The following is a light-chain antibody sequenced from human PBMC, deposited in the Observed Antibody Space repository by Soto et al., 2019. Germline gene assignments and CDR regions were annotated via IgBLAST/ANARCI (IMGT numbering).Light chain of an antibody. CDR2: DTG. CDR1: TGDVTSCHY. J-gene: IGLJ2*01. CDR3: LLFYSGARV. Sequence: QAVVTQDPSLTVSPGGTVTLTCGSTTGDVTSCHYPYWFQQNPGQAPRTLIYDTGKKHSWTPARFSGSLLGGKAALTLSGAQHEDEADYYCLLFYSGARVFGGGTKLTVL. V-gene: IGLV7-46*01.